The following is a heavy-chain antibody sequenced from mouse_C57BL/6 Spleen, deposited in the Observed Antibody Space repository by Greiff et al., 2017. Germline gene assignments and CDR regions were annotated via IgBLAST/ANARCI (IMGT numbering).Heavy chain of an antibody. D-gene: IGHD4-1*02. CDR1: GSTFTSYW. J-gene: IGHJ2*01. Sequence: QVQLQQPGAELVKPGASVKLSCKASGSTFTSYWMQWVKQRPGQGLEWNGEIDPYDSYTNYNQKFKGKAAFTGDKTSRTAYMQHSSLTSENSADYYCARSSTVFDYWGQGTNLTVSA. CDR3: ARSSTVFDY. V-gene: IGHV1-50*01. CDR2: IDPYDSYT.